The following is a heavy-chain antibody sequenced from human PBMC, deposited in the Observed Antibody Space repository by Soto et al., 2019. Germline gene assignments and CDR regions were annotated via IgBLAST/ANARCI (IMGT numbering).Heavy chain of an antibody. CDR2: MNPNSGNT. D-gene: IGHD3-10*01. CDR3: ARVNGLTGEFGELFIWYYYYYMDV. Sequence: GASVKVSCKASGYTFTSYDINWVRQATGQGLEWMGWMNPNSGNTGYAQKFQGRVTMTRNTSISTAYMELSSLRSEDTAVYYCARVNGLTGEFGELFIWYYYYYMDVWGKGTTVTVSS. V-gene: IGHV1-8*01. CDR1: GYTFTSYD. J-gene: IGHJ6*03.